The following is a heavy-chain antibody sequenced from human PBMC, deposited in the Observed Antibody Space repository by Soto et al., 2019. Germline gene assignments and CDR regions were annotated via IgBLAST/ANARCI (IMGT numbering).Heavy chain of an antibody. CDR2: IYYSGDT. CDR1: GVSISSYY. V-gene: IGHV4-59*01. Sequence: SETLSLTCSVSGVSISSYYWSWIRQPPGKGLECIGYIYYSGDTNHNPSLEGRVTISLDTSKSQFSLKLTSLTAADTGMYYCARESGRDGFNPGYWGQGTLVTVSS. CDR3: ARESGRDGFNPGY. D-gene: IGHD2-15*01. J-gene: IGHJ4*02.